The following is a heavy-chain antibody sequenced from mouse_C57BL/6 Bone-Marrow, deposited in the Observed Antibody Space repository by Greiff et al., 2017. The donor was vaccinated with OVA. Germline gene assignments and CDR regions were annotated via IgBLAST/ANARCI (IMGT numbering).Heavy chain of an antibody. D-gene: IGHD3-2*02. J-gene: IGHJ3*01. V-gene: IGHV1-4*01. CDR3: APMKVLDSSGYEFAY. CDR1: GYTFTSYT. Sequence: QVQLKESGAELARPGASVKMSCKASGYTFTSYTMHWVKQRPGQGLEWIGYINPSSGYTKYNEKFKGKATLTADTSSSTAYMQLSSLTSEDSAVYYCAPMKVLDSSGYEFAYWGQGTLVTVSA. CDR2: INPSSGYT.